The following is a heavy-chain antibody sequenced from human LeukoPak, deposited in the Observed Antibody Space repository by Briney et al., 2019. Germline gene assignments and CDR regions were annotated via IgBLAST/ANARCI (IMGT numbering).Heavy chain of an antibody. D-gene: IGHD3-22*01. J-gene: IGHJ5*02. CDR1: GFTVSSNY. CDR2: IYSGGST. Sequence: GGSLRLSCAASGFTVSSNYMSWVRQAPGKGLEWVSVIYSGGSTYYADSVKGRFTISRDNSKNTLYLQMNSLRAEDTAVYYCARDAYYYDSSGYPWGQGTLVTVSS. V-gene: IGHV3-66*01. CDR3: ARDAYYYDSSGYP.